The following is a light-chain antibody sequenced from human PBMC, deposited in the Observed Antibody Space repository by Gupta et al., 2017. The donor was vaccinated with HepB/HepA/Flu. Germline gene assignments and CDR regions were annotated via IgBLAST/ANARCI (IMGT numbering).Light chain of an antibody. CDR2: RVS. Sequence: DAVLSQSPLPLRVTPGQSPSISCRSSQSLLFSDGNTFLHWYQQRPGQSPRRLIYRVSNRDSGVPDRFSGSGSGTDFTLKISRVEAEDIVVYYCVQGTHWPLSFGGGTKVEIK. V-gene: IGKV2-30*01. J-gene: IGKJ4*01. CDR3: VQGTHWPLS. CDR1: QSLLFSDGNTF.